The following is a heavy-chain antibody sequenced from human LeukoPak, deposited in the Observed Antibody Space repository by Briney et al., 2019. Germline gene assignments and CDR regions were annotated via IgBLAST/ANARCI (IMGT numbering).Heavy chain of an antibody. Sequence: PGXSLQISCKGSGYIFTSYWIGWGRQLPGKGLEWMGIIYPGDSDTRDSPSFQGQVTISADKAISTAYLQWSSLKASDTAMYYCARLGYCTNGVCYTHYYYMDVWGKGTTVTVSS. CDR2: IYPGDSDT. J-gene: IGHJ6*03. CDR3: ARLGYCTNGVCYTHYYYMDV. V-gene: IGHV5-51*01. CDR1: GYIFTSYW. D-gene: IGHD2-8*01.